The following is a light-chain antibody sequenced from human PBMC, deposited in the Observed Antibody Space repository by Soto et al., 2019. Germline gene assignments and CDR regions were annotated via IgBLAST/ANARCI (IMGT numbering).Light chain of an antibody. CDR3: QQYNNWPPRGFT. V-gene: IGKV3-15*01. CDR2: GAP. CDR1: QSVSSN. Sequence: EIVMTQSPATLSVSPGERATLSCRASQSVSSNLACHQQKPGQAPRLLIYGAPTMATGIPARFSASGSGTEFTLTISSLQSEDFAVYYCQQYNNWPPRGFTVGPGTKVDIK. J-gene: IGKJ3*01.